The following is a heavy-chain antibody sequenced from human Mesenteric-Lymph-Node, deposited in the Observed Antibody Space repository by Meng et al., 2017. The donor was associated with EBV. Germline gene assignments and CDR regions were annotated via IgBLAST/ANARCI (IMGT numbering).Heavy chain of an antibody. CDR3: VRDRVTLYYYDSTGYYEGAFDY. J-gene: IGHJ4*02. V-gene: IGHV1-2*06. CDR1: GNSFSGHG. CDR2: INPNSGDT. Sequence: QGVRVRAGAEVKKPGASVAVSGKAAGNSFSGHGMHWVRKAPGQGLEWMGRINPNSGDTDIAQKFQGRVTLTSDTSTSTANMDLRRLTADDTAVYYCVRDRVTLYYYDSTGYYEGAFDYWGQGTLVTVSS. D-gene: IGHD3-22*01.